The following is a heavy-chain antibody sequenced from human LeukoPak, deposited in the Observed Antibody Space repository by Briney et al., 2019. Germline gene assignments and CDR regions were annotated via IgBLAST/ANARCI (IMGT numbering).Heavy chain of an antibody. Sequence: GGSLRLSCAASGFTFSSYEMNWVRQAPGKGLEWVSYISSSGSTIYYADSVKGRFTISRDNAKNSLYLQMNSLRAEDTAVYYCARDLAVAGKGPGDYWGQGALVTVSS. CDR2: ISSSGSTI. D-gene: IGHD6-19*01. CDR3: ARDLAVAGKGPGDY. CDR1: GFTFSSYE. V-gene: IGHV3-48*03. J-gene: IGHJ4*02.